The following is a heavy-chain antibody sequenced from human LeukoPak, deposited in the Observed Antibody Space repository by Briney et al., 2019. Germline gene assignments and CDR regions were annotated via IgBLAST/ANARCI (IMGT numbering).Heavy chain of an antibody. Sequence: GGSLRLSCAASGFTSDDYAMHWVRQAPGKGLEWVSGISWNSGSIGHADSVKGRSTISRDNAKNSLYLQMNSLRAEDTALYYCAKDNGAYYDSSGHYDYWGQGTLVTVSS. V-gene: IGHV3-9*02. CDR2: ISWNSGSI. CDR1: GFTSDDYA. D-gene: IGHD3-22*01. J-gene: IGHJ4*02. CDR3: AKDNGAYYDSSGHYDY.